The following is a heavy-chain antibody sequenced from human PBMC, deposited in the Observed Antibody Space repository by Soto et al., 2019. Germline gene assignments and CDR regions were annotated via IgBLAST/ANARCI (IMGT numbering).Heavy chain of an antibody. CDR2: ISASGGTT. Sequence: EVQLLESGGDLVHPGGSLSLSCAASGFTFTSYAMTWVRQAPEKGLEWVSSISASGGTTYYTDSVKGRFTISGDNSKNTLLLQMNSLRAEDTAVDYEAKEWGWFDPWGQGTLVTVCS. J-gene: IGHJ5*02. V-gene: IGHV3-23*01. D-gene: IGHD3-16*01. CDR1: GFTFTSYA. CDR3: AKEWGWFDP.